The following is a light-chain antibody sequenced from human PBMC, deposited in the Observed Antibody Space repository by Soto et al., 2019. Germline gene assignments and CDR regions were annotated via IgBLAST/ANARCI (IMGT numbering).Light chain of an antibody. CDR2: GAS. J-gene: IGKJ1*01. Sequence: IVLTQSPGTLSLSPGERATLSCRASQSVSSSYLAWYQQRPGQAPRLLIYGASNRATGIPDRFSGSGSGTDFTLTISRLEPEDFAVYYCQQYNNWPTFGQGTKVDIK. CDR1: QSVSSSY. CDR3: QQYNNWPT. V-gene: IGKV3-20*01.